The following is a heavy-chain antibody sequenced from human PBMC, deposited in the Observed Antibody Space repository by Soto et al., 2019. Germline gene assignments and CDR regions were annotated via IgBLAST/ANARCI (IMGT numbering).Heavy chain of an antibody. J-gene: IGHJ5*02. CDR1: GFIFSNYW. Sequence: VGSLRLSCEASGFIFSNYWMSWVRQTPGKGLEWVANIKQDASEKYYVDSVKGRSTISRDNAKNSLSLQMNSLRADDTAVYYCARDRSLASWGQGTLVTVSS. CDR3: ARDRSLAS. CDR2: IKQDASEK. V-gene: IGHV3-7*01.